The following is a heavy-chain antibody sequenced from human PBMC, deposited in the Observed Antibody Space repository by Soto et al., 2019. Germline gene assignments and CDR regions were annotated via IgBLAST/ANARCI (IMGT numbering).Heavy chain of an antibody. V-gene: IGHV1-2*04. CDR2: INPNSGGT. J-gene: IGHJ3*02. D-gene: IGHD6-25*01. CDR3: ARDRLSGKDAFDI. CDR1: GYTFTGYY. Sequence: ASVKVSCKASGYTFTGYYMHLVRQAPGQGLEWMGWINPNSGGTNYAQKFQGWVTMTRDTSISTAYMELSRLRSDDTAVYYCARDRLSGKDAFDIWGQGTTVTVSS.